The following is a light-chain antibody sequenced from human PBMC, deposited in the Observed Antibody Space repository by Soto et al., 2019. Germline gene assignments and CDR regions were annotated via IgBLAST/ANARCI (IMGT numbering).Light chain of an antibody. Sequence: EIVLTQSPATLSLSPGERATLSCRASQSVSSTLAWYQQKPGQAPRLLIYGASTRATGVPARFSGSGSETEFTLTISRLEPEDFAVYYCQQYGSSPITFGQGTRLEI. CDR1: QSVSST. CDR3: QQYGSSPIT. V-gene: IGKV3-20*01. CDR2: GAS. J-gene: IGKJ5*01.